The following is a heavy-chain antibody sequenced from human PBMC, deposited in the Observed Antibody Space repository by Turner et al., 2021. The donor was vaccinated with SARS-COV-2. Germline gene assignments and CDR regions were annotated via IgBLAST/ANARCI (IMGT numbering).Heavy chain of an antibody. D-gene: IGHD1-7*01. J-gene: IGHJ5*02. CDR2: IGPSSGGT. CDR1: GYTFSDYY. CDR3: SRNYGRNSRWFDP. V-gene: IGHV1-2*02. Sequence: QVQLVQSGAEVKAPGASVKVSCKASGYTFSDYYIHCVRQAPGQGLEGMGWIGPSSGGTNYAQRFQGRNTMTRDTSISTAYMELSSLRSDDTAVYYCSRNYGRNSRWFDPWGQGTLVTVSS.